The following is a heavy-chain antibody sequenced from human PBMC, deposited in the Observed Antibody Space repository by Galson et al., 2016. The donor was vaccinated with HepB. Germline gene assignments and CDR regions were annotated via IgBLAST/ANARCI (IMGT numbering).Heavy chain of an antibody. CDR3: VIDYGHYSGRY. Sequence: SVKVSCKASGGTFSTYSFSWVRQAPGQGLEWMGRLVPPLNLTNYAQKLQGRVTITADKSTTAAFMDLNSLRSQDTAVYYCVIDYGHYSGRYWGQGTLVTVSS. CDR2: LVPPLNLT. CDR1: GGTFSTYS. J-gene: IGHJ4*02. V-gene: IGHV1-69*02. D-gene: IGHD4-17*01.